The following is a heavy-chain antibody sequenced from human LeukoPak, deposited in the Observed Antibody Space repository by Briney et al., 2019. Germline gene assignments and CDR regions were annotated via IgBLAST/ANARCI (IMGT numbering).Heavy chain of an antibody. V-gene: IGHV4-39*01. Sequence: KPSETLSLTCTVSGGSINSRSYYWGWIRQPPGKGLEWIGSVYCGGTTYYNPSLKSRVTISEDTSKNQFSLKLSSVTAADTAVYYCARRATTVTTGYYYYYMDVWGKGTTVTVSS. CDR3: ARRATTVTTGYYYYYMDV. D-gene: IGHD4-17*01. CDR2: VYCGGTT. CDR1: GGSINSRSYY. J-gene: IGHJ6*03.